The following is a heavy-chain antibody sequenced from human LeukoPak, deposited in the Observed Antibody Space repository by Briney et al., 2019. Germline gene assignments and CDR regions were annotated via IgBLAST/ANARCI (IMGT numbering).Heavy chain of an antibody. CDR2: IYYTGTT. Sequence: SETLSLTCTVSGGSVSSSSYSWGWIRQPPGKGLEWIGSIYYTGTTYYNPSLKSRVTISVDTSKNQFSLKLNSATAADTAVYYCARGGWSLDYWGQGTLVTVSS. CDR1: GGSVSSSSYS. D-gene: IGHD6-19*01. J-gene: IGHJ4*02. V-gene: IGHV4-39*07. CDR3: ARGGWSLDY.